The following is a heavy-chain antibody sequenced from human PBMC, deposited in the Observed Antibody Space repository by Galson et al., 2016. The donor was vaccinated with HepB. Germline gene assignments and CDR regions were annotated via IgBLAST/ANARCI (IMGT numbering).Heavy chain of an antibody. Sequence: SLRLSCAASGFTFSSYAMNWVRQPPGKGLEWVSSISGSGGTTYYADSLKGRFTTSRDNSKSTLYLQMNSLRAEDTAVYYCAKGAYSLPENFQHWGPGTLVTVSS. CDR2: ISGSGGTT. CDR3: AKGAYSLPENFQH. J-gene: IGHJ1*01. CDR1: GFTFSSYA. D-gene: IGHD2-15*01. V-gene: IGHV3-23*01.